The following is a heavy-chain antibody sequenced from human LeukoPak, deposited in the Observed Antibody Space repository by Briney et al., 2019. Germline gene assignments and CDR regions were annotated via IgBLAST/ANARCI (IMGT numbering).Heavy chain of an antibody. D-gene: IGHD3-22*01. CDR3: AKDRVTMIVADY. J-gene: IGHJ4*02. CDR1: GFTSSSYG. Sequence: PGGSLRLSCAASGFTSSSYGMHWVRQAPGKGLEWVAFIRYDGSNKYYADSVKGRFTISRDNSKNTLYLQMNSLRAEDTAVYYCAKDRVTMIVADYWGQGTLVTVSS. V-gene: IGHV3-30*02. CDR2: IRYDGSNK.